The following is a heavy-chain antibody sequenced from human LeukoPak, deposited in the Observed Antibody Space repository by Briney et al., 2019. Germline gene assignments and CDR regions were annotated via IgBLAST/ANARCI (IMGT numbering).Heavy chain of an antibody. CDR1: GGTFSSYA. J-gene: IGHJ4*02. CDR3: AASRYYDFWSGYYPFDY. CDR2: IIPIFGTA. Sequence: ASVKVSCKASGGTFSSYAISWVRQAPGQGLEWMGGIIPIFGTANYAQKFQGRVTITTDESTSTASMELSSLGSEDTAVYYCAASRYYDFWSGYYPFDYWGQGTLVTVSS. D-gene: IGHD3-3*01. V-gene: IGHV1-69*05.